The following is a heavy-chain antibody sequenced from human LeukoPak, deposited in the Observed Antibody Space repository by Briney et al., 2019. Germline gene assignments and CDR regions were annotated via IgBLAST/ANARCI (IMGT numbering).Heavy chain of an antibody. V-gene: IGHV4-59*01. CDR2: IYYSGST. J-gene: IGHJ4*02. CDR3: ARVRSSGYGIVLPYYFDY. D-gene: IGHD3-22*01. CDR1: GGSISSYY. Sequence: SETLSLTCTVSGGSISSYYWSWIRQPPGKGLEWIGYIYYSGSTNYNPSLKSRVTISVDTSKNQFSLKLSSVTAADTAVYYCARVRSSGYGIVLPYYFDYWGQGTLVTVSS.